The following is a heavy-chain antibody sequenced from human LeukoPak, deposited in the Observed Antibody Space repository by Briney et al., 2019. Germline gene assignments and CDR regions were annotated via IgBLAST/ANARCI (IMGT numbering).Heavy chain of an antibody. Sequence: ASVNVSCKASGYTFTGYYMHWVRQAPGQGLEWMGWINPNSGGTNYAQKFQGRVTMTRDTSISTAYMELSRLRSDDTAVYYCARCDGSSWETYYYYYMDVWGKGTTVTVSS. D-gene: IGHD6-13*01. CDR2: INPNSGGT. V-gene: IGHV1-2*02. CDR1: GYTFTGYY. CDR3: ARCDGSSWETYYYYYMDV. J-gene: IGHJ6*03.